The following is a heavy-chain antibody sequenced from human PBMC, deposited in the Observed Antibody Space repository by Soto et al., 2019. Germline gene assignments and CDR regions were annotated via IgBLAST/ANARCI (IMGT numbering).Heavy chain of an antibody. CDR1: GFSLSSNY. D-gene: IGHD2-21*01. CDR3: ARGFGDWGFDY. Sequence: GGAPKISCATSGFSLSSNYTSLGRQAPGKGLEWVSVIYSGGSTYYADSVKGRFTISRHNSKNTLYLQMNSLRAEDTAVYYCARGFGDWGFDYWGQGTLVTVSS. CDR2: IYSGGST. J-gene: IGHJ4*02. V-gene: IGHV3-53*04.